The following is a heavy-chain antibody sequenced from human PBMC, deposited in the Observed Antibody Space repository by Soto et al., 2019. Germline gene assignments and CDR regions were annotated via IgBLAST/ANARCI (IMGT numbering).Heavy chain of an antibody. CDR3: ARERHSGNYGMDV. CDR1: GGSINNYY. CDR2: IYYSGST. V-gene: IGHV4-59*01. Sequence: SETLSLTCTVSGGSINNYYWSWIRQPPGKGLEWIGYIYYSGSTNYNPSLKSRVNISVDTSKNQVSLNLNSVTAADTAVYYGARERHSGNYGMDVWGLGTTVTVSS. J-gene: IGHJ6*02. D-gene: IGHD6-19*01.